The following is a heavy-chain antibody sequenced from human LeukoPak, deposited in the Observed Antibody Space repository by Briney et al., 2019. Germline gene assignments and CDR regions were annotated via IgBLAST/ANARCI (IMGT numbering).Heavy chain of an antibody. CDR2: IKQDGSEK. V-gene: IGHV3-7*01. CDR1: GFTFSSYW. CDR3: VGPDSQFDC. J-gene: IGHJ4*02. Sequence: GGSLRLSCAASGFTFSSYWMSWVRQAPGKGLEWVANIKQDGSEKYYVDSVKGRFTISRDNAKNSLYLQMNNLRAEDTAVYYCVGPDSQFDCWGQGALVTVSS. D-gene: IGHD3-10*01.